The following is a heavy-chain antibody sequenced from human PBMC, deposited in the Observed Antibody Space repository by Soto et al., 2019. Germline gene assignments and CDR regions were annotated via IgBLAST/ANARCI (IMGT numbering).Heavy chain of an antibody. J-gene: IGHJ5*02. V-gene: IGHV4-59*08. CDR3: ARHGTVWWFDP. D-gene: IGHD3-16*01. CDR1: GVSISSYY. Sequence: SETLSLTCTVSGVSISSYYWSWIRQPPGKGLEWIGCIYYSGSTNYNPSLKSRVTISVDTPKNQFSLKLSSVTAADTAVYYCARHGTVWWFDPWGQGTLVTVSS. CDR2: IYYSGST.